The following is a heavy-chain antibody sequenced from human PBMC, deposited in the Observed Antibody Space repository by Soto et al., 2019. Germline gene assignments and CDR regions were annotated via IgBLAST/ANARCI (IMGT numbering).Heavy chain of an antibody. CDR3: ARRSVWLYFDY. J-gene: IGHJ4*02. D-gene: IGHD6-25*01. CDR2: LNSDNGNT. V-gene: IGHV1-8*01. CDR1: GYTFASYG. Sequence: QVQLVQSGAEVKRPGASVKVSCKASGYTFASYGIHWVRQATGQGLEWLGGLNSDNGNTVYAQKFQGRIAMTRDTSTGTAYMELSSLTSEDTAVYYCARRSVWLYFDYWGQGVLVTVSP.